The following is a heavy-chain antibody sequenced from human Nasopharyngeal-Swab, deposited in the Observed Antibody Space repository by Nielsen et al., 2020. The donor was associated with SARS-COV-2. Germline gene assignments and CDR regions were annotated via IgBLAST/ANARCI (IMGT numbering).Heavy chain of an antibody. D-gene: IGHD2-15*01. J-gene: IGHJ4*02. Sequence: GESLKISCAASGFIFSTCAMSWFRQAPGQGLEWVSTIANRYDDTYYSDSMGGRVTVSRDNSQNTLYLHVNSLRAEDTAVYYCATPGTRCSGDACNMWAFDHWGRGTLVTVSS. CDR3: ATPGTRCSGDACNMWAFDH. CDR2: IANRYDDT. CDR1: GFIFSTCA. V-gene: IGHV3-23*01.